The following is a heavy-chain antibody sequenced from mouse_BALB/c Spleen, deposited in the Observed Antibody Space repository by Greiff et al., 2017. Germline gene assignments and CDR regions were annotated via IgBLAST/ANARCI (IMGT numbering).Heavy chain of an antibody. J-gene: IGHJ4*01. Sequence: VQLQQSGPGLVQPSQSLSITCTASGFSLTSYGVHWVRQSPGKGLEWLGVIWSGGSTDYNAAFISRLSISKDNSKSHVFFKMNSLQANDTAIYYCARAYYDNYDYDAMDYWGQGTSVTVSS. CDR2: IWSGGST. CDR1: GFSLTSYG. CDR3: ARAYYDNYDYDAMDY. V-gene: IGHV2-2*02. D-gene: IGHD2-10*01.